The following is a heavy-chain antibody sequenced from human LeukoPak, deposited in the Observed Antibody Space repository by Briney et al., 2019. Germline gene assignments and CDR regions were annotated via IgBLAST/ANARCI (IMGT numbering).Heavy chain of an antibody. Sequence: GGSLRLSCAASGFTFSSYSMNWVRQAPGKGLEWVSFISSTSNTIYYADSVKGRFTISRDTAKNSLYLQMNSLRDEDTAVYYCARERAGWFDPWGQGTLVTVSS. V-gene: IGHV3-48*02. J-gene: IGHJ5*02. CDR1: GFTFSSYS. CDR3: ARERAGWFDP. CDR2: ISSTSNTI.